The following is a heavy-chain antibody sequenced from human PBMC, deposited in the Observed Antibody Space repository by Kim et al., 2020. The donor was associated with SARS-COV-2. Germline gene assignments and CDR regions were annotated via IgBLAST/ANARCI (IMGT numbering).Heavy chain of an antibody. CDR2: YSGST. Sequence: YSGSTDYIPSLKSRVTISVDTSKNQFSLKLSSVTAADTAVYYCSSGYGYGYWGQGTLVTVSS. J-gene: IGHJ4*02. D-gene: IGHD5-12*01. CDR3: SSGYGYGY. V-gene: IGHV4-39*01.